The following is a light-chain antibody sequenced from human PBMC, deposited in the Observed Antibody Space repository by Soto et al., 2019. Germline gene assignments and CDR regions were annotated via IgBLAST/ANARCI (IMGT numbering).Light chain of an antibody. V-gene: IGKV1-5*03. CDR1: QSISNW. Sequence: DTQMTQSPSTLSASVGDRVTITCRASQSISNWLAWYQQRPGRAPKLLINKASNLQSGVPSRFSGSGSGTEFTLTINSLQPDDSAIYKCQQYNTFSPTFGQGTKVEFK. CDR3: QQYNTFSPT. CDR2: KAS. J-gene: IGKJ1*01.